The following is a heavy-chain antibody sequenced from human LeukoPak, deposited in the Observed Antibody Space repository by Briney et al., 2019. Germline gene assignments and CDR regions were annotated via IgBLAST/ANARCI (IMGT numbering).Heavy chain of an antibody. V-gene: IGHV4-59*01. CDR3: ARAHAGYDSIDY. Sequence: KPSETLSLTGIVSGGSISGYYWSWIRQPPGKGLEWIGYIHHTGNANYNPSLKSRVTMSVDTSKNQFSLKLISVTAADTAVYYCARAHAGYDSIDYWGQGTLVTVSS. CDR2: IHHTGNA. CDR1: GGSISGYY. J-gene: IGHJ4*02. D-gene: IGHD5-12*01.